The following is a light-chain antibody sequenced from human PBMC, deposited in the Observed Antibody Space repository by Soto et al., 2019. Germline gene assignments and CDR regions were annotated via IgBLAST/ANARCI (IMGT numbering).Light chain of an antibody. J-gene: IGKJ4*01. CDR3: QQYDNLPLT. CDR1: QDISNY. V-gene: IGKV1-33*01. CDR2: DAS. Sequence: DIQMTESASSLSASVGDSVTITSQASQDISNYLNWYQQKPGKAPKLLSYDASNLETGVPSRVSGSGSGTDFTFTISSLKPEDIATYYCQQYDNLPLTFGGGTKVDIK.